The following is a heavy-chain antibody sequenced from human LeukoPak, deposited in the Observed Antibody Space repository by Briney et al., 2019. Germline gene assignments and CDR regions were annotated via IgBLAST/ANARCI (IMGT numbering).Heavy chain of an antibody. CDR2: ISPTGSTM. V-gene: IGHV3-48*04. CDR3: VRGGWRIIETGGDS. D-gene: IGHD2-15*01. J-gene: IGHJ4*02. CDR1: EFTFSAYA. Sequence: QPGGSLRLSCATSEFTFSAYAMNWVRQAPGKGLEWVGYISPTGSTMFYAGSVKGRFTISRDNADNSLYLQMKSLRVEDTAMYYCVRGGWRIIETGGDSWGQGTLVTVSS.